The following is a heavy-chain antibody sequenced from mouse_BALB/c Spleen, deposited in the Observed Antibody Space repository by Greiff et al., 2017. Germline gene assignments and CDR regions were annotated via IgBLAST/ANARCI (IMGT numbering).Heavy chain of an antibody. CDR2: ISSGSSTI. CDR3: ARSVLLRYAMDY. CDR1: GFTFSSFG. D-gene: IGHD1-1*01. J-gene: IGHJ4*01. V-gene: IGHV5-17*02. Sequence: EVKLMESGGGLVQPGGSRKLSCAASGFTFSSFGMHWVRQAPEKGLEWVAYISSGSSTIYYADTVKGRFTISRDNPKNTLFLQMTSLRSEDTAMYYCARSVLLRYAMDYWGQGTSVTVSS.